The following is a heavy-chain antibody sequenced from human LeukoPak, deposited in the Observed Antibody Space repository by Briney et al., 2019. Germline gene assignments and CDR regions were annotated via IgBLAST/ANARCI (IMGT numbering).Heavy chain of an antibody. CDR1: GFTFSSYS. V-gene: IGHV3-21*01. D-gene: IGHD3-10*01. CDR3: AKDYRYYGSESHMGV. Sequence: GGSLRLSCAASGFTFSSYSMNWVRQAPGKGLEWVSSISSSSSYIYYADSVKGRFTISRDNAKNSLYLQMNSLRAEDTAVYYCAKDYRYYGSESHMGVWGKGTTVTISS. J-gene: IGHJ6*03. CDR2: ISSSSSYI.